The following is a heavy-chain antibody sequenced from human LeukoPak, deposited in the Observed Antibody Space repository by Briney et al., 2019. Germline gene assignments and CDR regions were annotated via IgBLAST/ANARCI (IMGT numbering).Heavy chain of an antibody. CDR2: IYYSGST. V-gene: IGHV4-59*01. Sequence: NTSETLSLTCTVSGGSISSYYWSWIRQPPGKGLEWIGYIYYSGSTNYNPSLKSRVTISVDTSKNQFSLKLSSVTAADTAVYYCASSIVVVPAPDYYYMDVWGKGTTVTVSS. CDR3: ASSIVVVPAPDYYYMDV. CDR1: GGSISSYY. J-gene: IGHJ6*03. D-gene: IGHD2-2*01.